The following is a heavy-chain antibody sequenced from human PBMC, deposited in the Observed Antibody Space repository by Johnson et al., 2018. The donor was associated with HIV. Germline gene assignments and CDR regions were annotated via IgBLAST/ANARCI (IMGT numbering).Heavy chain of an antibody. D-gene: IGHD2-15*01. Sequence: VQLVESGGGVVRPGGSLRLSCSASGFTFVDYGMSWVRHAQGNGLEWVSGINWNAGSPGYADSVKGRFTISRDNAKNSLYLQMNSLRAEDTDLYYCAGGRIGAFDIWGQGTMVTVSS. CDR2: INWNAGSP. CDR1: GFTFVDYG. CDR3: AGGRIGAFDI. J-gene: IGHJ3*02. V-gene: IGHV3-20*04.